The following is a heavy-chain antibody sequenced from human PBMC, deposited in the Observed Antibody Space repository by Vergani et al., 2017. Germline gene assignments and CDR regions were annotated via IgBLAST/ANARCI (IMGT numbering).Heavy chain of an antibody. D-gene: IGHD7-27*01. CDR1: GFTFSSYA. V-gene: IGHV3-23*01. CDR2: ISGSGGST. CDR3: ARRHSTNWAIEY. Sequence: EVQLLESGGGLVQPGGSLRLSCAASGFTFSSYAMSWVRQAPGKGLEWVSGISGSGGSTYYADSVKGRFTISRDNSKNTLYLQMNSLRAEDTAVYYCARRHSTNWAIEYWGQGTLVTVSS. J-gene: IGHJ4*02.